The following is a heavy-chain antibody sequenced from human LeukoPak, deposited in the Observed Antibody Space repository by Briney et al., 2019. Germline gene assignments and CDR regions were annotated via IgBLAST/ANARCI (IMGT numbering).Heavy chain of an antibody. CDR2: IRHDGGNK. CDR1: GFSFSSFG. D-gene: IGHD6-6*01. V-gene: IGHV3-30*02. CDR3: AKKKEGRIAPPDY. J-gene: IGHJ4*02. Sequence: GGSLRLPCAASGFSFSSFGMHWVRQAPGKGLEWVAYIRHDGGNKDYADSVKGRFTISRENSKNTLFLQMNSLRAEDTAVYYCAKKKEGRIAPPDYWGQGTLVTVSS.